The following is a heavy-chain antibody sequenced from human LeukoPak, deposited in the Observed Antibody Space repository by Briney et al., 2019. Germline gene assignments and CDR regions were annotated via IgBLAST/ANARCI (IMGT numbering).Heavy chain of an antibody. CDR2: ISTSGDTI. D-gene: IGHD3-10*01. Sequence: GGSLRLSCAVSGFTFSNYEMNWVRQAPGKGLEWVSYISTSGDTIYYADSIKGRFTISRDNAKNSLYLQMNSLRAEDTAVYYCAREGPMIRGVFDYWGQGTLLTVSS. J-gene: IGHJ4*02. CDR3: AREGPMIRGVFDY. V-gene: IGHV3-48*03. CDR1: GFTFSNYE.